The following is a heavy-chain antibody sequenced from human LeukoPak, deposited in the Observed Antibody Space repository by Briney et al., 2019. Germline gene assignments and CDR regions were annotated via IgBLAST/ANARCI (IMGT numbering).Heavy chain of an antibody. V-gene: IGHV3-23*01. D-gene: IGHD6-19*01. CDR2: ISGSGGST. CDR1: GFTFSSYA. Sequence: PGGSLRLSCAASGFTFSSYAMSWVRQAPGKGLEWVSAISGSGGSTYYADSVKGRFTISRDNSKNTLYLQMNSLRAEDTAVYYCAKDIYSSGWYPQISYYYGMDVWGQGTTVTVSS. J-gene: IGHJ6*02. CDR3: AKDIYSSGWYPQISYYYGMDV.